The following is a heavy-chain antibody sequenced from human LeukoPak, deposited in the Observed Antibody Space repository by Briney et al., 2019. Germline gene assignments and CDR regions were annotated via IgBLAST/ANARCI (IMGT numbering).Heavy chain of an antibody. J-gene: IGHJ4*02. CDR3: AALYYSDSSGYYPIDY. CDR1: GGTFSSYT. D-gene: IGHD3-22*01. V-gene: IGHV1-69*02. Sequence: SVKVSCKASGGTFSSYTISWVRQAPGQGLEWMGRIIPILGIANYAQKFQGRVTITADKSTSTAYMELSSLRSEDTAVYYCAALYYSDSSGYYPIDYWGQGTLVTVSS. CDR2: IIPILGIA.